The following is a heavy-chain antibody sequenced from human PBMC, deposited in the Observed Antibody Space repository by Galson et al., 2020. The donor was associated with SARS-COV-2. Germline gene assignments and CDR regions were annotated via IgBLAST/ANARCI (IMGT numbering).Heavy chain of an antibody. Sequence: ASVKVSCKASGYTFTNYYMHWVRQAPGRGLEWMGIINPSGGTKAYAQKFQGRVTMTRDTSTSTVYMELSSLRSKDTAVYYCAREYYYDSSEDYYGIDVWGQGTTVTVSS. D-gene: IGHD3-22*01. V-gene: IGHV1-46*03. J-gene: IGHJ6*02. CDR3: AREYYYDSSEDYYGIDV. CDR1: GYTFTNYY. CDR2: INPSGGTK.